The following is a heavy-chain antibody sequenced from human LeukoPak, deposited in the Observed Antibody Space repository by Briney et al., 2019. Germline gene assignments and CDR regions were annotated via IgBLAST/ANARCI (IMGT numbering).Heavy chain of an antibody. J-gene: IGHJ4*02. D-gene: IGHD6-19*01. Sequence: ASVTVSCKASGYTFTSYAMNWVRQAPGQGLGWMGWIHTNTGNPTYAQGFTGRFVFSLDTSVSTAYLQISSLQAEDTAVYYCARAVAGSFSDYWGQGTLVTVSS. CDR2: IHTNTGNP. CDR1: GYTFTSYA. V-gene: IGHV7-4-1*02. CDR3: ARAVAGSFSDY.